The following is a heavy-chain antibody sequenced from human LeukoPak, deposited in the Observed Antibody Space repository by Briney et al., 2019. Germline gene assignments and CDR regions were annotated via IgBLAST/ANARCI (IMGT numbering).Heavy chain of an antibody. CDR3: ARDRGGEFDY. Sequence: GGSLRLSCAASGITFSSYTMTWVRQAPGKGLECVSSINSSSGHIYYADSVKGRFTISRDNAKNSLYLQMNSLRADDTAVFYCARDRGGEFDYWGQGTLVTVSS. CDR2: INSSSGHI. V-gene: IGHV3-21*01. CDR1: GITFSSYT. J-gene: IGHJ4*02. D-gene: IGHD3-16*01.